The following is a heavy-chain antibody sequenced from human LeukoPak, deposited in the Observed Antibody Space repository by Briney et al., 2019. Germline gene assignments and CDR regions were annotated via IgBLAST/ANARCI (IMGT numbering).Heavy chain of an antibody. Sequence: SVKVSCKASGSSFSSYAISWVRRAPGQGLEWMGGIIPIFGTANYAQKFQGRVTITADESTSTAYMELSSLRSEDTAVYCCARDGGYDYGEEFDPWGQGTLVTVSS. CDR2: IIPIFGTA. CDR1: GSSFSSYA. J-gene: IGHJ5*02. V-gene: IGHV1-69*01. CDR3: ARDGGYDYGEEFDP. D-gene: IGHD4-17*01.